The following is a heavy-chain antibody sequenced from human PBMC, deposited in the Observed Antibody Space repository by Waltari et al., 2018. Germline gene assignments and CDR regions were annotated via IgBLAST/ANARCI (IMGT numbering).Heavy chain of an antibody. CDR2: INPNSGGT. Sequence: QVQLVQSGAEVKQPGASVKVSCKASGYTFTGYYMHWVRQAPGQGLEWMGWINPNSGGTNYAQTFQGRVTMTRDTSISTAYMALSRLRSDDTAVYYCARGRELDLLDYWGQGTLVTVSS. J-gene: IGHJ4*02. CDR3: ARGRELDLLDY. D-gene: IGHD1-26*01. V-gene: IGHV1-2*02. CDR1: GYTFTGYY.